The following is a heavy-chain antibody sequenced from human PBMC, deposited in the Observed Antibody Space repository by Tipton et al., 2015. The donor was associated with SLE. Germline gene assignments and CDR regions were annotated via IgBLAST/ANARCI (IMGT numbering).Heavy chain of an antibody. D-gene: IGHD4-23*01. CDR3: ARGDGGPFYYFDY. V-gene: IGHV1-69*13. J-gene: IGHJ4*02. Sequence: QSGPEVKKPGASVKVSCKASGYTFTSYGISRVRQAPGQGLEWMGGIIPIFGTTNYAQKFQGRVTITADESTSTVYMELSSLRSEDTAVYYCARGDGGPFYYFDYWGQGTLVTVSS. CDR1: GYTFTSYG. CDR2: IIPIFGTT.